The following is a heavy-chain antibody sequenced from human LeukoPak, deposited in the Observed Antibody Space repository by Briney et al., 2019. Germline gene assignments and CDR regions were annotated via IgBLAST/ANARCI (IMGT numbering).Heavy chain of an antibody. V-gene: IGHV1-69*04. Sequence: GASVKVSCKASGGTFSSYAISWVRQAPGQGLEWMGRIIPILGIANYAQKFQGRVTITADKSTSTAYMELSSLRSEDTAVYYCARDGGADAFDIWGQGAMVTVSS. CDR1: GGTFSSYA. CDR2: IIPILGIA. J-gene: IGHJ3*02. D-gene: IGHD2-15*01. CDR3: ARDGGADAFDI.